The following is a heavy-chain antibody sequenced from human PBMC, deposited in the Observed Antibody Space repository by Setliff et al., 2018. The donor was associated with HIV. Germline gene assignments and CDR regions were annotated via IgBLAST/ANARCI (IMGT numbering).Heavy chain of an antibody. Sequence: SETLSLTCTVSGGSIGSGSYYWSWIRQPPGKGLEWIGYIYYSGSTKHNPSLKSRVTISLDTSKNQFSLKLTSVTAADTAVYYCARYSPRGYTLTGPYWGQGTLVTVSS. D-gene: IGHD6-25*01. CDR3: ARYSPRGYTLTGPY. CDR2: IYYSGST. V-gene: IGHV4-61*01. J-gene: IGHJ4*02. CDR1: GGSIGSGSYY.